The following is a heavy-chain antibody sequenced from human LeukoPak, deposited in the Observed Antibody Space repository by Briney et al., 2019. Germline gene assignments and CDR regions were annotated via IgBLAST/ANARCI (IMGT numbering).Heavy chain of an antibody. J-gene: IGHJ5*02. Sequence: SETLSLTCTVSGGSISSSSYYWGWIRQPPGKGLEWIGSIYYSGSTYYNPSLKSRVTISVDTSKNQFSLKLSSVTAADTAVYYCARGIIVGATWGENDNWFDPWGQGTLVTVSS. CDR2: IYYSGST. CDR3: ARGIIVGATWGENDNWFDP. V-gene: IGHV4-39*07. CDR1: GGSISSSSYY. D-gene: IGHD1-26*01.